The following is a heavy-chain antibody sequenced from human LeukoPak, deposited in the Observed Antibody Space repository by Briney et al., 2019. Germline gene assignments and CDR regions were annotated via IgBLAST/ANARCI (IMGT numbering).Heavy chain of an antibody. J-gene: IGHJ4*02. Sequence: GASVEVSCKASGYTFTNYGISWVRQAPGQGLEWMGWISAYNGNTNYAQKLQGRVTMTTDTSTSTAYMELRSLRSDDTAVYYCARDMGFVVVPAAILDYWGQGTLVTVSS. CDR1: GYTFTNYG. D-gene: IGHD2-2*02. CDR3: ARDMGFVVVPAAILDY. CDR2: ISAYNGNT. V-gene: IGHV1-18*01.